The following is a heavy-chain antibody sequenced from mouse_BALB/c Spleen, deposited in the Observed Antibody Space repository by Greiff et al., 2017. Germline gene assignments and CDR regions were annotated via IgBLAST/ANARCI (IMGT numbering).Heavy chain of an antibody. CDR3: ARSITTALRNYFDY. V-gene: IGHV3-2*02. J-gene: IGHJ2*01. D-gene: IGHD1-2*01. Sequence: EVQLQQSGPGLVKPSQSLSLTCTVTGYSITSDYAWNWIRQFPGNKLEWMGYISYSGSTSYNPSLKSRISITRDTSKNQFFLQLNSVTTEDTATYYCARSITTALRNYFDYWGQGTTLTVSS. CDR2: ISYSGST. CDR1: GYSITSDYA.